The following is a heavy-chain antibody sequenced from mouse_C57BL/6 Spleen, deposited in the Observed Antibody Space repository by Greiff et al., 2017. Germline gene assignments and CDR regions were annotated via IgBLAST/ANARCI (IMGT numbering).Heavy chain of an antibody. V-gene: IGHV1-76*01. D-gene: IGHD2-5*01. CDR3: AREGYSNLYYFDY. CDR2: IYPGSGNT. CDR1: GYTFTDYY. J-gene: IGHJ2*01. Sequence: QVQLQQSGAELVRPGASVKLSCKASGYTFTDYYINWVKQRPGQGLEWIARIYPGSGNTYYNEKFKGKATLTAEKSSSTAYMQLSSLTSEDSAVXFCAREGYSNLYYFDYWGQGTTLTVSS.